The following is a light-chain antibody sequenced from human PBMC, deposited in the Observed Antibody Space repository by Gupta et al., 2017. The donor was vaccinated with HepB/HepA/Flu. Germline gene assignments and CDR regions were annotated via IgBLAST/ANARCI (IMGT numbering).Light chain of an antibody. Sequence: DIQLTQSPSFLSASVGDRVTITCRASLGIRNYLAWYQQKPGKAPKLLIYSASALQSGVPSRFSGGGFGTEFTLTIDSLQPEDFATYYCQHFDHFPFTFGHGTKVDI. V-gene: IGKV1-9*01. CDR3: QHFDHFPFT. J-gene: IGKJ3*01. CDR2: SAS. CDR1: LGIRNY.